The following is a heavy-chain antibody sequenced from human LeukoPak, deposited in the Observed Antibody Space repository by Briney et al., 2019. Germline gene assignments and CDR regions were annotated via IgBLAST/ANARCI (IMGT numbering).Heavy chain of an antibody. CDR1: GYSFTDYY. D-gene: IGHD3-22*01. J-gene: IGHJ5*02. V-gene: IGHV1-46*01. CDR3: ARERIGYDGSALRFDP. Sequence: ASVKVSCKASGYSFTDYYIHWVRQAPGQGLEWMGIINPSAGDTTYAQKFQGRVTMTRDTFTSTVYMELSSLRSDDTAVYYCARERIGYDGSALRFDPWGQGTLVTVSS. CDR2: INPSAGDT.